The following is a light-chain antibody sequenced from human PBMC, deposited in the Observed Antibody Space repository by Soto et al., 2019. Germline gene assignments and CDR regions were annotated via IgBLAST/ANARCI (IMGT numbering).Light chain of an antibody. V-gene: IGLV2-14*01. CDR3: SSYRSLNIGV. J-gene: IGLJ1*01. CDR2: EVT. Sequence: QSALTQPASVSGSPGQSITISSTGTSSDIGRYNYVSWYQQHPGKAPKLMIYEVTYRPSGVSDRFSGSKSGNTASLTISGLQAEDEAEYYCSSYRSLNIGVFGSGTKLTVL. CDR1: SSDIGRYNY.